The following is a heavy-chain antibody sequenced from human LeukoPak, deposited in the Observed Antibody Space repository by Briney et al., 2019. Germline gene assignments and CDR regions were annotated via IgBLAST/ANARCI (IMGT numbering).Heavy chain of an antibody. CDR1: GFTFSSHW. V-gene: IGHV3-74*01. Sequence: GGSLRLSCAASGFTFSSHWMHWVRQAPGKGLVWVSRISENRYTTNYADSVKGRFTISRDNAKNTLHLQMDSLRAEDTAVYYCARSDWLDSWGQGTLVIVSS. J-gene: IGHJ5*01. CDR2: ISENRYTT. CDR3: ARSDWLDS.